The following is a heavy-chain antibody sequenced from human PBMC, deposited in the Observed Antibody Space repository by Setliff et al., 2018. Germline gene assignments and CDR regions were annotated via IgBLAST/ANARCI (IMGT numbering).Heavy chain of an antibody. J-gene: IGHJ4*02. CDR2: INPHASEK. CDR1: GFSYSNCW. D-gene: IGHD3-10*01. V-gene: IGHV3-7*01. CDR3: FGAGTCSY. Sequence: LRLSCTASGFSYSNCWVSWVRQAPGKGLEWLASINPHASEKYYVDSVKGRFTISRDNAKNSLSLQMNNLRTEDTAVYYCFGAGTCSYWGQGTLVTVSS.